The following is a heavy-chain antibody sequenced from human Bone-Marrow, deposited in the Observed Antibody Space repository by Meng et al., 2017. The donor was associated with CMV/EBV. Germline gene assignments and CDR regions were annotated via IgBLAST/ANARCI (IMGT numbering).Heavy chain of an antibody. CDR2: ISWNSGSR. D-gene: IGHD3-3*01. CDR1: GFTFDDHA. V-gene: IGHV3-9*01. J-gene: IGHJ3*02. CDR3: AKDILSHNSYEYWSVYYRDFHM. Sequence: SLKISCAASGFTFDDHAMHWVRQAPGKGLEWVSGISWNSGSRGYVDSVKGRLTISRDNAKNSLYLQMNGLRAEDKALYYCAKDILSHNSYEYWSVYYRDFHMWGQGTMVTVSS.